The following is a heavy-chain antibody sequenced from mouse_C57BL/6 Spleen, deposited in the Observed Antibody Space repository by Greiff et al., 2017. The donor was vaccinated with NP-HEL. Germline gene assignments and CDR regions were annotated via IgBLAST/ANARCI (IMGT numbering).Heavy chain of an antibody. CDR1: GYSITSGYD. CDR2: ISYSGST. D-gene: IGHD1-1*01. J-gene: IGHJ1*03. Sequence: EVQLVESGPGMVKPSQSLSLTCTVTGYSITSGYDWHWIRHFPGNKLEWMGYISYSGSTNYNPSLKSRISITHDTSKNHFFLKLNSVTTEDTATYYCARGGITTVVEGYFDVWGTGTTVTVSS. CDR3: ARGGITTVVEGYFDV. V-gene: IGHV3-1*01.